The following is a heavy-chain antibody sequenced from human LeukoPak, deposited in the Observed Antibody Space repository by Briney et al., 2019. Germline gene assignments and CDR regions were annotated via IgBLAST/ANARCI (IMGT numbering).Heavy chain of an antibody. J-gene: IGHJ4*02. CDR1: GFTFSNYW. D-gene: IGHD3-3*01. CDR3: SRAANFWSGYFDY. CDR2: ISSDGSST. Sequence: PGGSLRLSCAASGFTFSNYWMNWVRQAPGKGLVWVSRISSDGSSTSYADSVKGRFTVSRDDAKNTLYLQMNSLRAEDTAVYYCSRAANFWSGYFDYWGQGALVTVSP. V-gene: IGHV3-74*01.